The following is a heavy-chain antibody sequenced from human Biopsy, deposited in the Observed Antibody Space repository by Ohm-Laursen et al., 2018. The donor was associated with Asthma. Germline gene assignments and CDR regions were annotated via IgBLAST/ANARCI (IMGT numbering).Heavy chain of an antibody. D-gene: IGHD2/OR15-2a*01. CDR3: ARAVRRVEFSYFDN. CDR2: IYWNGDT. Sequence: PTQTLTLTSTFSGFSLSKSGVGVGWIRLPPREAPDWLALIYWNGDTHYNPPLRSRLTITKDTSRNQVVLAMSNMDTVDTGTYFCARAVRRVEFSYFDNWGLGTLVYVSS. V-gene: IGHV2-5*01. J-gene: IGHJ4*01. CDR1: GFSLSKSGVG.